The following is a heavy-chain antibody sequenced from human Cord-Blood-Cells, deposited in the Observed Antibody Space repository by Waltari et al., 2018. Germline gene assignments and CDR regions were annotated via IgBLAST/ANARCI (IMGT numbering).Heavy chain of an antibody. Sequence: QEQLVQSGAEVKKPGASVKVSCKASGYTFTGYYMPWVRQAPGQGLEEMGGINPNIVGTNYPQKFQSRVTMTRDTSISTAYMELSRLGCDDTAVYYYASFDSSSSSWFDPWGQGTLVTVSS. J-gene: IGHJ5*02. V-gene: IGHV1-2*02. CDR3: ASFDSSSSSWFDP. CDR1: GYTFTGYY. CDR2: INPNIVGT. D-gene: IGHD6-6*01.